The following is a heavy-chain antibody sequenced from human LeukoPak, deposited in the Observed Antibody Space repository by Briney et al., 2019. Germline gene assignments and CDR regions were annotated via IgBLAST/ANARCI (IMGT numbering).Heavy chain of an antibody. CDR3: ARDANYCSGGSCYSDWLGIVDYYYGMDV. CDR2: INPNSGGT. D-gene: IGHD2-15*01. CDR1: GYTFTGYY. Sequence: ASVKVSCKASGYTFTGYYMHWVRQAPGQGLEWMGWINPNSGGTNYAQKFQGRVTMTRDTSISTAYMELSRLRSDDTAVYYCARDANYCSGGSCYSDWLGIVDYYYGMDVWGQGTTVTVSS. V-gene: IGHV1-2*02. J-gene: IGHJ6*02.